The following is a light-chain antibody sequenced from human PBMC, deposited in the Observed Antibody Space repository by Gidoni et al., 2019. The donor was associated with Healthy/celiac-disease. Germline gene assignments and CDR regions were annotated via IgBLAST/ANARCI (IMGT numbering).Light chain of an antibody. CDR3: SSYTSSSTVV. CDR1: SSDVGGYNY. V-gene: IGLV2-14*01. CDR2: EVS. Sequence: QSAPTQPASVSGSPGQSITISCTGTSSDVGGYNYVSWYQQHPGKAPKLMIYEVSNRPSGVSNRFSGSKSGNTASLTISRLQAEDEADYYCSSYTSSSTVVFGGGTKLTVL. J-gene: IGLJ2*01.